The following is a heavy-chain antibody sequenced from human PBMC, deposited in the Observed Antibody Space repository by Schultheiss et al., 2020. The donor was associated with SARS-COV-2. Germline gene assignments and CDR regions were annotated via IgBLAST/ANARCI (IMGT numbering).Heavy chain of an antibody. V-gene: IGHV3-11*06. CDR1: GFTFSDYY. CDR3: ARDVSGKEDY. J-gene: IGHJ4*02. Sequence: GESLKISCAASGFTFSDYYMSWIRQAPGKGLEWVSYISSSSSYIYYADSVKGRFTISRDNAKKTLYLQMNSLRGDDTAVYYCARDVSGKEDYWGQGTLVTVSS. D-gene: IGHD3-16*01. CDR2: ISSSSSYI.